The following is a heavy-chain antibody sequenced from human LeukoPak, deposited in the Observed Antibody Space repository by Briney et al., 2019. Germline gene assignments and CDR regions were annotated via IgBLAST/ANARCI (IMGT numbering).Heavy chain of an antibody. V-gene: IGHV1-69*13. CDR2: IIPIFGTA. Sequence: SVKVSRKASGGTFSSYAISWVRQAPGQGLEWMGGIIPIFGTANYAQKFQGRVTITADESTSTAYMELSSLRSEDTAVYYCAREAGIAVAGAAFDIWGQGTMVTVSS. D-gene: IGHD6-19*01. CDR1: GGTFSSYA. J-gene: IGHJ3*02. CDR3: AREAGIAVAGAAFDI.